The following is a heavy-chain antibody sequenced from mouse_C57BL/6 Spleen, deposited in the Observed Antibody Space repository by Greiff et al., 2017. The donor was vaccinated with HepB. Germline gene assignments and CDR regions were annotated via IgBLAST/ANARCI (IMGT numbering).Heavy chain of an antibody. V-gene: IGHV1-22*01. J-gene: IGHJ3*01. CDR3: ASLYYYGSSFAY. D-gene: IGHD1-1*01. CDR2: INPNNGGT. Sequence: EVQLQQSGPELVKPGASVKMCCKASGYTFTDYNMHWVKQSHGKSLEWIGYINPNNGGTSYNQKFKGKATLTVNKSSSTAYMELRSLTSEDSAVYYCASLYYYGSSFAYWGQGTLVTVSA. CDR1: GYTFTDYN.